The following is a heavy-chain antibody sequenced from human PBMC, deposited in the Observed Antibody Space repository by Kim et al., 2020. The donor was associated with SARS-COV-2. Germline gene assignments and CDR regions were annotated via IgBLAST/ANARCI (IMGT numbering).Heavy chain of an antibody. D-gene: IGHD3-3*01. J-gene: IGHJ4*02. CDR3: ARAAFYYDFWSGYLDY. CDR1: GYTFTGYY. CDR2: INPNSGGT. V-gene: IGHV1-2*02. Sequence: ASVKVSCKASGYTFTGYYMHWVRQAPGQGLEWMGWINPNSGGTNYAQKFQGRGTMTRDTSISTTYMELSRLRSDDTAVYYCARAAFYYDFWSGYLDYWGQGTLVTVSS.